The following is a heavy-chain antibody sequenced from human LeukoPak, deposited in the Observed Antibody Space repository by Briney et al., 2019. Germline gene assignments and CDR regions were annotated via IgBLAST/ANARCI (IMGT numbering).Heavy chain of an antibody. CDR3: ARYYDSSGYYYVSLGHAFDI. CDR2: IKQDGSEK. Sequence: GGSLRLSCAASGFTFSSYWMSWVRQAPGKGLEWGANIKQDGSEKYYVDSVKGRFTISRDNAKNSLYLQMNSLRAEDTAVYYCARYYDSSGYYYVSLGHAFDIWGQGTMVTVSS. J-gene: IGHJ3*02. D-gene: IGHD3-22*01. CDR1: GFTFSSYW. V-gene: IGHV3-7*01.